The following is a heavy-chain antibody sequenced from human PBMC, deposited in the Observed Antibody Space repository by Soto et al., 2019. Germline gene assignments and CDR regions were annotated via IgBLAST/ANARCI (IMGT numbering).Heavy chain of an antibody. CDR2: IYYSGST. Sequence: PSETMSLTSTVSGGSVSSGSYYWSWIRQPPGKGLEWIGYIYYSGSTNYNPSLKSRVTISVDTSKNQFSLKLSSVTAADTAVYYCARDTAMNLYNYYGMDVWGQGTTVTASS. D-gene: IGHD5-18*01. CDR3: ARDTAMNLYNYYGMDV. V-gene: IGHV4-61*01. J-gene: IGHJ6*02. CDR1: GGSVSSGSYY.